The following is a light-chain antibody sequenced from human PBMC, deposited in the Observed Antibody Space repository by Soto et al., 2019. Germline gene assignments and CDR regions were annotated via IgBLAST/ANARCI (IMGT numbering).Light chain of an antibody. J-gene: IGKJ4*01. Sequence: IQLTQSPSSLSASVGDRVTFTCRASQGITSYLAWCQQKPGKAPKLLIFAASTLQSGVPSRFSGSGSGTDFTLTTSSLQPEDFAVYYCQQYGSSLTFGGGTKVEIK. CDR3: QQYGSSLT. CDR1: QGITSY. CDR2: AAS. V-gene: IGKV1-9*01.